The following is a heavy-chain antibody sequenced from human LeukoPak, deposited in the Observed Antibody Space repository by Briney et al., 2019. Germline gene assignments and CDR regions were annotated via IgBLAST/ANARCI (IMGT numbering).Heavy chain of an antibody. V-gene: IGHV5-51*01. CDR2: IYPGDSDT. D-gene: IGHD3-10*01. CDR3: ARHGDYYGSASYYQTSPIYYYGMDV. J-gene: IGHJ6*02. CDR1: GYSFTSYW. Sequence: GESLKISCKGSGYSFTSYWIGWVRQMPGKGLEWMGIIYPGDSDTRYSPSFQGQVTISADKSISTAYLQWSSLKASDTAMYYCARHGDYYGSASYYQTSPIYYYGMDVWGQGTTVTVSS.